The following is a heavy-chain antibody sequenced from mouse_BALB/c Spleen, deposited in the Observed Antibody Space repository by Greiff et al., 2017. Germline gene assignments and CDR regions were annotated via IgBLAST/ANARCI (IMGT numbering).Heavy chain of an antibody. CDR2: IDPENGDT. Sequence: VQLQQSGAELVRSGASVKLSCTASGFNIKDYYMHWVKQRPEQGLEWIGWIDPENGDTEYAPKFQGKATMTADTSSNTAYLQLCSLTSEDTAVYYCNARYGNYDAMDYWGQGTSVTVSS. J-gene: IGHJ4*01. V-gene: IGHV14-4*02. CDR1: GFNIKDYY. D-gene: IGHD2-10*02. CDR3: NARYGNYDAMDY.